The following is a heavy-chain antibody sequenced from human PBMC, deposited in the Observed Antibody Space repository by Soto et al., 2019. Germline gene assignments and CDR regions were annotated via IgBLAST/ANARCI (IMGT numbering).Heavy chain of an antibody. CDR1: GLTFNRYW. CDR2: INTDGSNT. V-gene: IGHV3-74*01. CDR3: AREFCSGGNCYTSYFDP. J-gene: IGHJ5*02. D-gene: IGHD2-15*01. Sequence: GGSLRLSCAASGLTFNRYWMHWVRHAPGKGLVWVSHINTDGSNTNYADSVKGRFTISRDNAKSTLFLQMNSLRDEDTAVYYCAREFCSGGNCYTSYFDPWGQGITVTVYS.